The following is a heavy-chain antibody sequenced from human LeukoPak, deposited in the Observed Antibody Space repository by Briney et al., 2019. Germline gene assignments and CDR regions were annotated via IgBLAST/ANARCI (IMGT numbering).Heavy chain of an antibody. CDR2: ISYDGTNK. V-gene: IGHV3-30*18. CDR3: AKDPGKYSSEYYFDY. D-gene: IGHD5-18*01. CDR1: GFSFSTYG. J-gene: IGHJ4*02. Sequence: GRSLRLSCVASGFSFSTYGMHWVRQAPGEWLEWVAVISYDGTNKYHADSVKGRFTISRDNSKNTLYLQMNSLRTEDTAVYYCAKDPGKYSSEYYFDYWGQGTLVTVSS.